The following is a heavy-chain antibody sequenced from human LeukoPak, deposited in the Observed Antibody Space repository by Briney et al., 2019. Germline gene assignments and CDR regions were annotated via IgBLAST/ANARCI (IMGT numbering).Heavy chain of an antibody. D-gene: IGHD3-10*01. CDR2: IYSGGST. CDR1: GFTVSSNY. Sequence: GGSLRLSCIASGFTVSSNYMTWVRQAPGKGLEWVSIIYSGGSTYYADSVKGRFTISRDNSKNTLYLQMNSLRAEDTAVYYCARGGAMIRGVFDYWGQGTLVTVSS. V-gene: IGHV3-66*01. J-gene: IGHJ4*02. CDR3: ARGGAMIRGVFDY.